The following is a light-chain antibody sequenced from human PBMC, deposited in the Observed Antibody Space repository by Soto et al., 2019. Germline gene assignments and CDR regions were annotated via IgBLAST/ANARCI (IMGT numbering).Light chain of an antibody. Sequence: QSALTQPASVSGAPGQSITISCTGSSSDVGNYNLVSWYQHHPDEAPRLIIYEDTKRPSGVSDRFSGSKSGNTASLTISGLQAEDEADYYCCSYAGTTTFYVVFGGGTQLTVL. CDR3: CSYAGTTTFYVV. CDR2: EDT. J-gene: IGLJ2*01. V-gene: IGLV2-23*02. CDR1: SSDVGNYNL.